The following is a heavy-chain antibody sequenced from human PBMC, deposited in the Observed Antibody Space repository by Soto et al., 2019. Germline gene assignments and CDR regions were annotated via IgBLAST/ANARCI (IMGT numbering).Heavy chain of an antibody. CDR1: GDSISNSRFY. CDR3: AIVIDGGWFAP. V-gene: IGHV4-39*07. J-gene: IGHJ5*02. Sequence: SETLSLTCSVSGDSISNSRFYWAWIRQPPGEGLEWIGSIYHTGNAYYNPSLKSRVTISVDTSKNQFSLKLSSVTAADTAVYYCAIVIDGGWFAPWGQGTLVTVSS. D-gene: IGHD3-22*01. CDR2: IYHTGNA.